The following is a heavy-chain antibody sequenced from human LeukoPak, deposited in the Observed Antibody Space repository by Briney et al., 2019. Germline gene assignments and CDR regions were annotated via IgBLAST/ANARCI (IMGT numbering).Heavy chain of an antibody. CDR1: GFTFDDYA. Sequence: GGSLRLSCAASGFTFDDYAMHWVRQAPGKGLEWVSLISWNGGSTYYADSVKGRFTISRDNARNSVNLQLNSLRVEDTALYYCARGRGWVDHWGQGTLVTVSS. CDR2: ISWNGGST. D-gene: IGHD3-16*01. V-gene: IGHV3-43D*03. CDR3: ARGRGWVDH. J-gene: IGHJ4*02.